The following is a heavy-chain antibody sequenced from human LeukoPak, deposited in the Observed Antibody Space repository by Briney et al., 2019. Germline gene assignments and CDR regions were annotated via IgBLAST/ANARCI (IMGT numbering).Heavy chain of an antibody. D-gene: IGHD3-22*01. CDR2: IWYDGSNK. CDR3: AKDQARNYYDSSGFDY. CDR1: GFTFSSYG. J-gene: IGHJ4*02. Sequence: GGSLRLSCAASGFTFSSYGMHWVRQAPGTGLEWVAVIWYDGSNKYYADSVKGRFTISRDNSKNTLYLQMNSLRAEDTAVYYCAKDQARNYYDSSGFDYWGQGTLVTVSS. V-gene: IGHV3-33*06.